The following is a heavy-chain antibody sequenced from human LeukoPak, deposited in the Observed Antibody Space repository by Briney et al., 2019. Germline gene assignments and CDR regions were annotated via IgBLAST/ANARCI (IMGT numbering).Heavy chain of an antibody. Sequence: ASVKVSCKASGYTFTSYYMHWVRQAPGQGLEWMGIINLSGGSTSYAQKFQGRVTMTRDMSTSTVYMELSSLRSEDTAVYYCARDLADYYDSSGHTGDAFDIWGQGTMVTVSS. CDR1: GYTFTSYY. D-gene: IGHD3-22*01. CDR3: ARDLADYYDSSGHTGDAFDI. CDR2: INLSGGST. V-gene: IGHV1-46*01. J-gene: IGHJ3*02.